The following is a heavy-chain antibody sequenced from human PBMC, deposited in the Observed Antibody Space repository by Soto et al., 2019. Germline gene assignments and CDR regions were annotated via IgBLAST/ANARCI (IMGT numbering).Heavy chain of an antibody. V-gene: IGHV3-23*01. Sequence: LRLSCAASGFTFSSYAMSWVRQAPGKGLEWVSAISGSGGSTYYADSVKGRFTISRDNSKNTLYLQMNSLRAEDTAVYYCAKDRPEGYSSSWTGWDQTPRGMDVWGQGTTVTVSS. CDR2: ISGSGGST. D-gene: IGHD6-13*01. J-gene: IGHJ6*02. CDR3: AKDRPEGYSSSWTGWDQTPRGMDV. CDR1: GFTFSSYA.